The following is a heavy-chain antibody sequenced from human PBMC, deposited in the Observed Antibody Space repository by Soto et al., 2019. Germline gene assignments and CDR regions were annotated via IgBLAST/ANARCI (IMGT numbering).Heavy chain of an antibody. J-gene: IGHJ5*02. D-gene: IGHD6-13*01. Sequence: SETRSRACAVCGGSFRGYYWTWILRAPGNGLEWIWEINHCGGTNYNSFLKSRFTISVDTSKNQFSLKMSSVTAADTDVYYCERHVYDRSSPSSRFDPWGQGTLVTVSS. CDR2: INHCGGT. V-gene: IGHV4-34*01. CDR3: ERHVYDRSSPSSRFDP. CDR1: GGSFRGYY.